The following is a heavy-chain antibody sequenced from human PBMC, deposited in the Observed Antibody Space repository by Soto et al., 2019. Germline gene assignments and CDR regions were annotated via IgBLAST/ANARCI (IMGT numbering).Heavy chain of an antibody. CDR3: AGYIVVVPAAIQAYYFDY. D-gene: IGHD2-2*02. Sequence: QVQRVQSGAEVQKPGSSVKVSCKASGGTFSSYAISWVRQAPGQGLAWMGGIIPIFGTANYAQKCQSRVTITADESTRTAYMELSSLRSEDTAVYYCAGYIVVVPAAIQAYYFDYWGQGTLVTVSS. CDR2: IIPIFGTA. CDR1: GGTFSSYA. V-gene: IGHV1-69*01. J-gene: IGHJ4*02.